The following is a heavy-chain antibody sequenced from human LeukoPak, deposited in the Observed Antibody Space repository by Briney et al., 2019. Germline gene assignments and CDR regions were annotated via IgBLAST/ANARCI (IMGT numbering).Heavy chain of an antibody. CDR1: HYSITSGYY. CDR3: ARDNSVDDNAWWFAP. D-gene: IGHD3-22*01. CDR2: ISHSGST. J-gene: IGHJ5*02. V-gene: IGHV4-38-2*02. Sequence: SETLSLACTVSHYSITSGYYGCWSRQPPGKGLGWIGSISHSGSTNYNPSPKSRVTLSVDTSKNQFSLKLSSVTAADTAVYYCARDNSVDDNAWWFAPWGQGTLVTVSS.